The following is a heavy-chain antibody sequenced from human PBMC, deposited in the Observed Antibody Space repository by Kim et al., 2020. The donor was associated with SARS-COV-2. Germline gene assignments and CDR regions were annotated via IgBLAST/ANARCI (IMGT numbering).Heavy chain of an antibody. V-gene: IGHV4-59*11. CDR1: GGSITGHY. Sequence: SETLSLTCSISGGSITGHYWTWIRQPPGKGLQWIGYAFYSGTTDYNPSPQSRLTMSADTSKMQFSLRLTSVTAADTAAYYCARGDGWVDSWGQGTLVTVSS. J-gene: IGHJ4*02. D-gene: IGHD6-19*01. CDR2: AFYSGTT. CDR3: ARGDGWVDS.